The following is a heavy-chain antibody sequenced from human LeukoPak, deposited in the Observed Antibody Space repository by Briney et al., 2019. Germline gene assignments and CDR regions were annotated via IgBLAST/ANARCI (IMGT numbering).Heavy chain of an antibody. CDR2: LYHSGSP. CDR1: GASIRHYY. Sequence: SETLSLTCTVSGASIRHYYWSWIRQPPGKGLEWIGNLYHSGSPNYNPSLKSRVTISIDTAKNQFSLRLRSVTAAGTAVYYCATLTGTTYPYYFDFWGQATLVTVSS. J-gene: IGHJ4*02. V-gene: IGHV4-59*01. D-gene: IGHD1-20*01. CDR3: ATLTGTTYPYYFDF.